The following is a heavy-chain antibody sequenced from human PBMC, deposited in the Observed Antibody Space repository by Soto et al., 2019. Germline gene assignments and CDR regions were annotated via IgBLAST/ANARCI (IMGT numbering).Heavy chain of an antibody. CDR1: GGSFSGYY. V-gene: IGHV4-34*01. Sequence: SETLSLTCAVYGGSFSGYYWSWIRQPPGKGLEWIGEINHSGSTNYNPSHKSRVTISVDTSKNQFSLKLSSVTAADTAVYYCARPRVPRGYSGYDPWGDRRATDFDYWGQGTLVTVSS. CDR3: ARPRVPRGYSGYDPWGDRRATDFDY. J-gene: IGHJ4*02. D-gene: IGHD5-12*01. CDR2: INHSGST.